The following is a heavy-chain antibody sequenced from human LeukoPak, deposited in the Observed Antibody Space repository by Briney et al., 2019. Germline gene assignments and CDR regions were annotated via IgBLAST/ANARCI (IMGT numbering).Heavy chain of an antibody. CDR2: INPSGGST. J-gene: IGHJ4*02. CDR3: ARGPRYCSSGSCSMKGYFDY. D-gene: IGHD2-15*01. CDR1: GYTFTSYY. Sequence: GASVKVSCKASGYTFTSYYMHWVRQAPGQGLEWMGIINPSGGSTSYAQKFQGRVTMTRDTSTSTVYMELSSLRSEDTAVYYCARGPRYCSSGSCSMKGYFDYWGQGTLVTVSS. V-gene: IGHV1-46*01.